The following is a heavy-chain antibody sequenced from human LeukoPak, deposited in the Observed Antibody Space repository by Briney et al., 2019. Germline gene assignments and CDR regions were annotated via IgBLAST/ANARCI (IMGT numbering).Heavy chain of an antibody. D-gene: IGHD4-11*01. CDR1: RDTFSSYG. CDR2: IIPTFGTA. J-gene: IGHJ6*03. V-gene: IGHV1-69*06. CDR3: ARSGPRWELQYYYYYMDV. Sequence: ASVKVSCKTSRDTFSSYGISWVRQAPGQGLEWMGGIIPTFGTANYAQKFQGRVTITADKSTSTAYMELSSLRSDDTAVYYCARSGPRWELQYYYYYMDVWGIGTTDTISS.